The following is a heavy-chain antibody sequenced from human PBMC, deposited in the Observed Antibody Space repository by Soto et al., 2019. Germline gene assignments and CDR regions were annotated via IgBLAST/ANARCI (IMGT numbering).Heavy chain of an antibody. CDR1: GGSISSGGYY. D-gene: IGHD2-2*01. V-gene: IGHV4-31*03. J-gene: IGHJ5*02. CDR3: AREVVVVPAAIYWFDP. CDR2: IYYSGST. Sequence: QVQLQESGPGLVKPSQTLSLTCTVSGGSISSGGYYWSWIRQHPGKGLEWIGYIYYSGSTYYNPSLKSRVTISVDTSKNQFSLKLSSVTAADTAVYYCAREVVVVPAAIYWFDPWGQGTLVTVSS.